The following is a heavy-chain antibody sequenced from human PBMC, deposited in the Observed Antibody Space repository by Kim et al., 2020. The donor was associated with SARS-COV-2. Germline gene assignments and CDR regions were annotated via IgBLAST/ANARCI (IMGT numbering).Heavy chain of an antibody. CDR3: ARATLGLDF. CDR2: IGTAGDT. V-gene: IGHV3-13*01. Sequence: GGSLRLSCAASGFSFSNYDMHWVRQTTGKGLEWVSAIGTAGDTEYVGSVKRRLTISSENAKNSLYLQMNSLRAGDTAVYYCARATLGLDFWGQGTTVTVSS. J-gene: IGHJ6*02. CDR1: GFSFSNYD.